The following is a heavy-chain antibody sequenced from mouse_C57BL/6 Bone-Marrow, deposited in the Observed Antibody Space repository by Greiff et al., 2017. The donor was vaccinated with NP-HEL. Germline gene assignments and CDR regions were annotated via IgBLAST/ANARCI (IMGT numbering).Heavy chain of an antibody. CDR1: GYTFTTYP. CDR3: ARGNSNYGYFDV. J-gene: IGHJ1*03. CDR2: FHPYNDDT. D-gene: IGHD2-5*01. V-gene: IGHV1-47*01. Sequence: VKLQESGAELVKPGASVKMSYKASGYTFTTYPIEWMKQNHGKSLEWIGNFHPYNDDTKYNEKFKGKATLTVEKSSSTVYLELSRLTSDDSAVYYCARGNSNYGYFDVWGTGTTVTVSS.